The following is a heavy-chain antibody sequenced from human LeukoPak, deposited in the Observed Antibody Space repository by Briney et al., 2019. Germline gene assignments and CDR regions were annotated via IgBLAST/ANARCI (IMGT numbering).Heavy chain of an antibody. Sequence: GESLKISCQGSGYIFTSYWIGWVRQMPGKGLEWMGFIFPGDSGTRYSPSFQGQVTISADKFITTAYLQWSSLKVSDTAMYYCARLQTSTDYYYMDVWGKGTTVTVSS. CDR1: GYIFTSYW. D-gene: IGHD1-26*01. J-gene: IGHJ6*03. CDR2: IFPGDSGT. V-gene: IGHV5-51*01. CDR3: ARLQTSTDYYYMDV.